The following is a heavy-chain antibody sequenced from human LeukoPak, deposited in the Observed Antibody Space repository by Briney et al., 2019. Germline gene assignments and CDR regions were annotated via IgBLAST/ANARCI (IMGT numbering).Heavy chain of an antibody. Sequence: PSETLSLTCTVSGGSISSYYWSWIRQPPGKGLEWIGYIYYSGSTNYNPSLKSRVTISVDTSKNQFSLKLSSVTAADTAVYYCARKYCSSTSCYVPGGHWFDRWGQGTLVTVSS. J-gene: IGHJ5*02. CDR1: GGSISSYY. CDR2: IYYSGST. CDR3: ARKYCSSTSCYVPGGHWFDR. D-gene: IGHD2-2*01. V-gene: IGHV4-59*01.